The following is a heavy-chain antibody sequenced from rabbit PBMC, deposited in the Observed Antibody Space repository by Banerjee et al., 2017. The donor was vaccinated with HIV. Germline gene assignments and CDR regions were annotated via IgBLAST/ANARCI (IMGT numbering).Heavy chain of an antibody. CDR1: GFSVSSNYY. J-gene: IGHJ4*01. Sequence: QSLEESGGDLVKPGASLTLTCIASGFSVSSNYYMCWVRQAPGKGLVWIGYIDPVFGSTYYASWVNGRFTISSHNAQNTLYLQLNSLTAADTATYFCVRLFDDYGDPYFNLWGPGTLVTVS. D-gene: IGHD2-1*01. CDR2: IDPVFGST. CDR3: VRLFDDYGDPYFNL. V-gene: IGHV1S40*01.